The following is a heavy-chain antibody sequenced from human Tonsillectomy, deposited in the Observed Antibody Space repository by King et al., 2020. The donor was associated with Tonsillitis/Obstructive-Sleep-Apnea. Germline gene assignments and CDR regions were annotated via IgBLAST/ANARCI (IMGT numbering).Heavy chain of an antibody. Sequence: VQLVESGAEVKKPGESLRISCKGSGYSFTSYWISWVRQMPGKGLEWMGKIDPSDSYTNYSPSFQGHVTISADKSISTAYLQWSSLKASDSAMYYCASHVAPVVVTYDYWGQGTLVTVSS. D-gene: IGHD5-18*01. J-gene: IGHJ4*02. CDR3: ASHVAPVVVTYDY. V-gene: IGHV5-10-1*03. CDR2: IDPSDSYT. CDR1: GYSFTSYW.